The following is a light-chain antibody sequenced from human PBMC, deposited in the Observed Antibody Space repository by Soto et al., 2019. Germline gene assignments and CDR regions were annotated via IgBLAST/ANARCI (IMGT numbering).Light chain of an antibody. CDR3: QQYGSSPH. CDR2: GAS. CDR1: QSVSSSY. J-gene: IGKJ4*01. V-gene: IGKV3-20*01. Sequence: EIVLTQSPGTLYLSPGERATLSCRASQSVSSSYLAWYQQKPGQAPRLLIYGASSRATGIPDRFSGSGSGTEFTLTISRLEPEDFGVYYCQQYGSSPHFGGGTKVEIK.